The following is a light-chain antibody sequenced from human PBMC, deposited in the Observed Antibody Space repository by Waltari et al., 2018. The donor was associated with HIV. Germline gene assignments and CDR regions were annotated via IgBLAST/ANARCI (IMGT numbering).Light chain of an antibody. J-gene: IGKJ1*01. CDR1: QSISSY. CDR2: DAS. Sequence: EIVLTQSPVTLSLSPGERATLSCRDSQSISSYLAWYQQKPGQPPRLLIYDASNRATGIPARFTGSGSGTDFTLTISSLEPEDFAVYYCQQRSTWPPGFGQGTKVEIK. CDR3: QQRSTWPPG. V-gene: IGKV3-11*01.